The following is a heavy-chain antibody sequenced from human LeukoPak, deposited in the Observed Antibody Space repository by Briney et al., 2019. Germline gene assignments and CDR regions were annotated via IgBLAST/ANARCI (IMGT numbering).Heavy chain of an antibody. CDR1: GGSISSGSYY. V-gene: IGHV4-39*01. J-gene: IGHJ4*02. CDR2: INYSGNT. CDR3: ARHVPSSVTREPFYFDS. Sequence: PSETLSLTCTVSGGSISSGSYYWGWIRQPPGKGLEWVGSINYSGNTYYNPSLRSRVTISVDTSKNQFSLKLSSATAADTAVYYCARHVPSSVTREPFYFDSWGQGALVTVSS. D-gene: IGHD6-25*01.